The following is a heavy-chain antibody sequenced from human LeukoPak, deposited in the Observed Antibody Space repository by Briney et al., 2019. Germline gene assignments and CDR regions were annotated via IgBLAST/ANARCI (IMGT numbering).Heavy chain of an antibody. Sequence: GGAPRLSCAAPGFNFSSYAMSWVRQAPRQGLEWVSDISKSGSNTYYADSVKGRFTISRDNANNLLYLQMKSLRAEDTAVYYCGKDRYESSGTFFDSWGQGTLVTVSS. V-gene: IGHV3-23*01. CDR2: ISKSGSNT. J-gene: IGHJ4*02. CDR3: GKDRYESSGTFFDS. CDR1: GFNFSSYA. D-gene: IGHD3-22*01.